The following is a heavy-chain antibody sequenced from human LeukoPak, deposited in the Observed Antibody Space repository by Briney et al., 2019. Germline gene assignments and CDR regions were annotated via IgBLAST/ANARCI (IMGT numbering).Heavy chain of an antibody. CDR3: ASAGYCSSTSCYRAAWFDP. D-gene: IGHD2-2*01. CDR1: GGSFSGYY. V-gene: IGHV4-34*01. J-gene: IGHJ5*02. Sequence: SETLSLTCAVYGGSFSGYYWSWIRQPPGRGLEWIGEINRSGSTNYNPSLKSRVTISVDTSKNQFSLKLTSVTAADTAVYYCASAGYCSSTSCYRAAWFDPWGQGTLVTVSS. CDR2: INRSGST.